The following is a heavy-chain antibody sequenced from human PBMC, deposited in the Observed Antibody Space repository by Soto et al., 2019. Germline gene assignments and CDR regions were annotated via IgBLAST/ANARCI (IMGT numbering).Heavy chain of an antibody. J-gene: IGHJ6*02. CDR3: ARGGDVNYYHGMDV. CDR2: INAGNGNT. D-gene: IGHD5-12*01. CDR1: GYTFTSYA. Sequence: ASVKVSCKASGYTFTSYAMHWVRHAPGQRLEWMGWINAGNGNTKYSQKFQGRVTITRDTSASTAYMELSSLRSDDTAVYYCARGGDVNYYHGMDVWGQGTTVTVSS. V-gene: IGHV1-3*01.